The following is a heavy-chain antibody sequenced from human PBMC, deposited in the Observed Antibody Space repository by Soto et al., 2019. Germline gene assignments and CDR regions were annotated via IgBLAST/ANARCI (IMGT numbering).Heavy chain of an antibody. J-gene: IGHJ5*02. CDR1: GGTFGSDA. V-gene: IGHV1-69*06. D-gene: IGHD3-22*01. CDR2: IIPIFGTT. CDR3: ARDRTDSGYYTNWLDP. Sequence: GASVKVSCKASGGTFGSDANTWVRQAPGQGLEWVGRIIPIFGTTNYAQNLQGRVTISADKSTLTSYMELHSLTSDDTALYYCARDRTDSGYYTNWLDPWGQGTQVTVSS.